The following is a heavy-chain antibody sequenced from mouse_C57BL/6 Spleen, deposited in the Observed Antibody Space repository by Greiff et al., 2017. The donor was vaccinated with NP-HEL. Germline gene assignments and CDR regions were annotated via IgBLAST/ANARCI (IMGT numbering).Heavy chain of an antibody. Sequence: QVQLQQSGAELVKPGASVKISCKASGYAFSSYWMNWVKRRPGKGLEWIGQIYPGDGDTNYNGKFKGKATLTADKSSSTAYMQLSSLTSEDSAVYFCARLVTTVVDWYFDVWGTGTTVTVSS. J-gene: IGHJ1*03. D-gene: IGHD1-1*01. CDR3: ARLVTTVVDWYFDV. CDR2: IYPGDGDT. V-gene: IGHV1-80*01. CDR1: GYAFSSYW.